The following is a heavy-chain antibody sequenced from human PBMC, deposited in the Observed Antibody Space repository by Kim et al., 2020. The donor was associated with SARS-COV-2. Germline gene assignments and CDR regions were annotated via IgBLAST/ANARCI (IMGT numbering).Heavy chain of an antibody. Sequence: ASVKVSCKASGYTFTDYYIHWVRQAPGQGLEWMGRINPNSGGTNYAQKFQGRITMTRDTSISTAYMELSRLRSDDTVVCYCARGNFFDSSDYYDAFDIWGQGTVITVSS. CDR2: INPNSGGT. J-gene: IGHJ3*02. D-gene: IGHD3-22*01. CDR3: ARGNFFDSSDYYDAFDI. CDR1: GYTFTDYY. V-gene: IGHV1-2*05.